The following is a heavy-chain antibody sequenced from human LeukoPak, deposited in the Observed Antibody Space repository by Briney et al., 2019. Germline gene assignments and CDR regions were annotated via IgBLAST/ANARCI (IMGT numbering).Heavy chain of an antibody. CDR2: IRGDGNDA. D-gene: IGHD3-10*01. V-gene: IGHV3-74*01. J-gene: IGHJ5*02. CDR1: GFTFSSDW. CDR3: SRDRVLGSGSLDA. Sequence: GGSLRLSCAASGFTFSSDWMHWVRQAPGKGLVWVSRIRGDGNDATYADSVKGRFTVSRDNARSTLFLQMNRLTADDTAVYYCSRDRVLGSGSLDAWGQGTLVSVSS.